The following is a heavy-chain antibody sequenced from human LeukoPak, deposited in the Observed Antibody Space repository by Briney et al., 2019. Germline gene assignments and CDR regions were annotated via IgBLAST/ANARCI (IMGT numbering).Heavy chain of an antibody. Sequence: ASVKVPCKASGYTFTGYYIHWVRQAPGQGLERMGWINPNSGGTNYAQKFQGRVTMTRDTSISTAYMELSRLRSDDTAVYYCARGGSGSYFSWLDPWGQGTLVTVSS. CDR1: GYTFTGYY. D-gene: IGHD3-10*01. CDR2: INPNSGGT. CDR3: ARGGSGSYFSWLDP. V-gene: IGHV1-2*02. J-gene: IGHJ5*02.